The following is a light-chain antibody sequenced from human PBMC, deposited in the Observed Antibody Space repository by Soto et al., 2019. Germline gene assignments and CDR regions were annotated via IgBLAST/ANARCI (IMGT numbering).Light chain of an antibody. V-gene: IGLV1-44*01. Sequence: QSALTQPPSASGTPGQWVTISCSGGSSNIGTNTVNWYQHLPGTAPKLLISGSSQRPSGVPDRFSGSKSGTSASLDISGLQSEDEAEYYCAAWDDSLSAYVFGAGTKVTV. CDR2: GSS. CDR3: AAWDDSLSAYV. J-gene: IGLJ1*01. CDR1: SSNIGTNT.